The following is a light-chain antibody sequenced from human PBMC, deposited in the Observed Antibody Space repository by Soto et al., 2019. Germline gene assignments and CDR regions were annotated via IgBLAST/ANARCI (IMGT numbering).Light chain of an antibody. CDR1: QSINNW. CDR3: QQYNSYRYT. CDR2: DAS. V-gene: IGKV1-5*01. J-gene: IGKJ2*01. Sequence: DFQMTQSPLTLSASVGDSVTITCRASQSINNWLAWYQQKPGKAPKVLIYDASNLESGVPSRFSGSGSGTEFTLTISSLQPDDFASYYCQQYNSYRYTLGQGTKLEIK.